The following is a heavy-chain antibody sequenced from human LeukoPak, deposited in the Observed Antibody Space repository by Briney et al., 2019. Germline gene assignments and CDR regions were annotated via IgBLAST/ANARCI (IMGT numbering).Heavy chain of an antibody. CDR1: GDSVSSNSVT. J-gene: IGHJ5*02. CDR3: ARGLTQYDCFDP. CDR2: TYYRSTWYN. Sequence: SQTLSLTCAISGDSVSSNSVTWNWIRQSPSRGLEWLGRTYYRSTWYNDYAVSVRGRITVNPDTSKNQFSLHLNSVTPEDTSVYYCARGLTQYDCFDPWGQGILVTVSS. D-gene: IGHD2-2*01. V-gene: IGHV6-1*01.